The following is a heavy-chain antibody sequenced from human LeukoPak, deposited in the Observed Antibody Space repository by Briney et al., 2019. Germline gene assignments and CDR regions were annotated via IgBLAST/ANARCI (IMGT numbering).Heavy chain of an antibody. CDR3: ARVLSGTYGYDY. Sequence: ASVKVSCKISGHTLTDFPIHWVRQAPGQGLEWMGWISAYNGNTNYAQKFQGRVTMTTDTSTSTAYMELRSLRSDDTAVYYCARVLSGTYGYDYWGQGTLVTVSS. CDR1: GHTLTDFP. V-gene: IGHV1-18*01. CDR2: ISAYNGNT. J-gene: IGHJ4*02. D-gene: IGHD5-18*01.